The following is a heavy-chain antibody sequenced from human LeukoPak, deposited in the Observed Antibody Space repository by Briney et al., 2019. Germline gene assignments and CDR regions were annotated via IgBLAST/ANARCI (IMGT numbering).Heavy chain of an antibody. CDR3: ARQRGEYSSSWYNYYYYYGMDV. J-gene: IGHJ6*02. Sequence: PGGSLRLSCAASGFTFSSYEMNWVRQAPGKGLEWVSYISSSGSTIYYADSVKGRFTISRDNAKNSLYLQMNSLRAEDTAVYYCARQRGEYSSSWYNYYYYYGMDVWGQGTTVTVSS. CDR1: GFTFSSYE. D-gene: IGHD6-13*01. V-gene: IGHV3-48*03. CDR2: ISSSGSTI.